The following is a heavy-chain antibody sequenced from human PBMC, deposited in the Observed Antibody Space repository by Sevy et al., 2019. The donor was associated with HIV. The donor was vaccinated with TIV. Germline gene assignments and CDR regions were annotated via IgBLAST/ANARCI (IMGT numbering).Heavy chain of an antibody. CDR2: IYSGGST. D-gene: IGHD5-12*01. CDR1: GFTVSSNY. CDR3: ARTGRDGYNPHYYYYYDMDV. J-gene: IGHJ6*03. Sequence: GGSLRLSCAASGFTVSSNYMSWVRQAPGKGLEWVSVIYSGGSTYYADSVKGRFTISRDNSKNTLYLQMNSLRAEDTAVYYCARTGRDGYNPHYYYYYDMDVWGKGTTVTVSS. V-gene: IGHV3-53*01.